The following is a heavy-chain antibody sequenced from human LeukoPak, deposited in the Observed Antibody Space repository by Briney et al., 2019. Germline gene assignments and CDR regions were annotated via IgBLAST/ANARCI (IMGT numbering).Heavy chain of an antibody. V-gene: IGHV3-74*01. CDR3: ARDARVGTTLDAFDI. CDR2: INSDGSST. D-gene: IGHD1-26*01. Sequence: PGGSLRLSCAASGFTFRSYWMHWVRQAPGKGLVWVSRINSDGSSTSYADFVKGRFTISRDNAKNSLYLQMNSLRVEDTAVYYCARDARVGTTLDAFDIWGQGTMVTVSS. CDR1: GFTFRSYW. J-gene: IGHJ3*02.